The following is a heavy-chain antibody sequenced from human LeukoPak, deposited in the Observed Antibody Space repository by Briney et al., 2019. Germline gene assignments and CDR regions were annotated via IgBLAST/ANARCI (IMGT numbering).Heavy chain of an antibody. D-gene: IGHD3-3*01. CDR3: ARGPFGVVPDIFDY. CDR1: GFTFSSYA. V-gene: IGHV3-30*04. Sequence: GGSLRLSCAASGFTFSSYAMHWVRQAPGKGLEWVAVISYDGSNKYYADSVKGRFTISRDNSKNTLYLQMNSLRAEDTAVYYCARGPFGVVPDIFDYWGQGTLVTVSS. J-gene: IGHJ4*02. CDR2: ISYDGSNK.